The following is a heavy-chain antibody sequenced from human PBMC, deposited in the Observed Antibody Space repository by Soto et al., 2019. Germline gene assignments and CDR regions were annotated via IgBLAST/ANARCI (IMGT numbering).Heavy chain of an antibody. J-gene: IGHJ6*03. V-gene: IGHV4-59*01. CDR1: GGSISSYY. Sequence: SETLSLTCTVSGGSISSYYWSWIRQPPGKGLEWIGYIYYSGSTNYNPSLKSRVTISVDTSKNQFSLKLSSVTAADTAVYYCARMRSLYGSLDDYYYTEVRGKGTTVTVPS. CDR3: ARMRSLYGSLDDYYYTEV. CDR2: IYYSGST. D-gene: IGHD2-2*02.